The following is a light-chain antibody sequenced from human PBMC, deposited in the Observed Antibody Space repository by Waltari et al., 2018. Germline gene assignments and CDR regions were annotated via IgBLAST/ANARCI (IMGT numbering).Light chain of an antibody. CDR3: GSYTTSNTHV. J-gene: IGLJ1*01. V-gene: IGLV2-14*01. Sequence: QSALTQSASVSGSPGQSITISCTGSHTDVGASIYVSWYQQHPGKVPIVVSFGGSRRPSGCSPRFSGAKSGNPASRAISGREPEDEADYYCGSYTTSNTHVFGTGTRVSVL. CDR2: GGS. CDR1: HTDVGASIY.